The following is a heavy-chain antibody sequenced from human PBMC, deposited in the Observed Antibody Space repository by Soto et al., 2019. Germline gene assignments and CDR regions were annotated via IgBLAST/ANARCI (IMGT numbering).Heavy chain of an antibody. D-gene: IGHD1-26*01. CDR1: GFTFSSYA. Sequence: QVQLVESGGGVVQPGRSLRLSCAASGFTFSSYAMHWVRQAPGKGLEWVAVISYDGSNKYYADSVKGRFTISRDNSKNTLYLQMNSLRAEDTAVYYCARDQSIVGATSPAHWGQGTLVTVSS. CDR2: ISYDGSNK. V-gene: IGHV3-30-3*01. CDR3: ARDQSIVGATSPAH. J-gene: IGHJ4*02.